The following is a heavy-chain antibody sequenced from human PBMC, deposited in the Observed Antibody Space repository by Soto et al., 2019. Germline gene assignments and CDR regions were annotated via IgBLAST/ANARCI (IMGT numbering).Heavy chain of an antibody. Sequence: EVQLLESGGGLVQPGGSLRLSCGVSGFTFNDFEMNWVRQAPGKGLEWLAYIDGSGTTKKYADSVRGRFTISRDNPNNSLFLQMSILSAAATAIYSCARGLWRFKYWGKGTLV. J-gene: IGHJ4*02. CDR1: GFTFNDFE. CDR2: IDGSGTTK. CDR3: ARGLWRFKY. D-gene: IGHD3-16*01. V-gene: IGHV3-48*03.